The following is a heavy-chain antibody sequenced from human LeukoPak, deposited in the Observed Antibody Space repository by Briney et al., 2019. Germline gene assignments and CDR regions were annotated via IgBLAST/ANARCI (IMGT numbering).Heavy chain of an antibody. V-gene: IGHV3-23*01. Sequence: TGGSLRLSXAASGFTFNNYAMSWVGQAPGKGLEWVSAISGGGVSTYYADSVKGRFSVSRDNSKNTLYLQMNSLRAEDTAVYYCANVGSSPVWWGQGTLVTVSS. D-gene: IGHD2-15*01. CDR2: ISGGGVST. CDR3: ANVGSSPVW. CDR1: GFTFNNYA. J-gene: IGHJ4*02.